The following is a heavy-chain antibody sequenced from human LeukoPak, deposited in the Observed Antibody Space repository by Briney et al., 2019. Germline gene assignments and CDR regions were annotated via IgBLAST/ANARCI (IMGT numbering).Heavy chain of an antibody. CDR3: AKWRVSSGCDY. CDR2: ISGSGVST. J-gene: IGHJ4*02. V-gene: IGHV3-23*01. CDR1: GFTFSSYG. Sequence: GGSLRLSCAASGFTFSSYGMSWVRQAPGKGLEWVSAISGSGVSTYYADSVKGRFTISRDTSKNTLYLQMNSLRAEDTAVYYCAKWRVSSGCDYWGQGTLVTVSS. D-gene: IGHD6-19*01.